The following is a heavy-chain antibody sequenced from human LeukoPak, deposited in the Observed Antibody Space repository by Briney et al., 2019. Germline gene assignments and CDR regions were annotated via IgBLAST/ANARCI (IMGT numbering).Heavy chain of an antibody. Sequence: ASVKVSCKASGYTFTSYGISWVRQAPGQGLEGMGWISAYNGNTNYAQKLQGSVTMTTNTSTSTAYMELRSLRSDDTAVYYCAREAYYYDSSGYPDYWGQGILVTVSS. J-gene: IGHJ4*02. CDR2: ISAYNGNT. V-gene: IGHV1-18*01. CDR1: GYTFTSYG. D-gene: IGHD3-22*01. CDR3: AREAYYYDSSGYPDY.